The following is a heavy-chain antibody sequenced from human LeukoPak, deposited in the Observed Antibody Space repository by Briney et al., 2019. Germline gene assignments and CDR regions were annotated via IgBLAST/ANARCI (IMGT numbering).Heavy chain of an antibody. CDR2: ISSSSSYI. J-gene: IGHJ4*02. V-gene: IGHV3-21*01. CDR3: AKDWYYYDSSGLDY. Sequence: GGSLRLSCAASGFTFSSYSMNWVRQAPGKGLEWVSSISSSSSYIYYADSVKGRFTISRDNSKNTLYLQMNSLRAEDTAVYYCAKDWYYYDSSGLDYWGQGTLVTVSS. D-gene: IGHD3-22*01. CDR1: GFTFSSYS.